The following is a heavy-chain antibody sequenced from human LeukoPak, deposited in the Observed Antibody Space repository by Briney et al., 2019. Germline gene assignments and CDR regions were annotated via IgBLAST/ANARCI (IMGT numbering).Heavy chain of an antibody. Sequence: PSQTLSLTCTVSGGSISSGGYYWSWIRQHPGKGLEWIGYIYYSGSTYYNPSLKSRVTISVDTSKNQFSLKLSSVTAAGTAVYYCARDLRLGELSYFDYWGQGTLVTVSS. CDR3: ARDLRLGELSYFDY. CDR1: GGSISSGGYY. D-gene: IGHD3-10*01. J-gene: IGHJ4*02. CDR2: IYYSGST. V-gene: IGHV4-31*03.